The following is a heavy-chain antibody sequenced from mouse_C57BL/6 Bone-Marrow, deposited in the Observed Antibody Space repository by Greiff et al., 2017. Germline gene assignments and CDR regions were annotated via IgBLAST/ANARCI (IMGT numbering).Heavy chain of an antibody. CDR3: ASSRAWFAY. V-gene: IGHV1-50*01. D-gene: IGHD1-1*01. CDR1: GYTFTSYW. CDR2: IDPSDSYT. Sequence: QVQLQQPGAELVKPGASVKLSCKASGYTFTSYWMQWVKQRPGQGLEWIGEIDPSDSYTNYNQKFKGKATLTVDTSSSTAYMQLSSLTSDDSAVYYCASSRAWFAYWGQGTLVTVSA. J-gene: IGHJ3*01.